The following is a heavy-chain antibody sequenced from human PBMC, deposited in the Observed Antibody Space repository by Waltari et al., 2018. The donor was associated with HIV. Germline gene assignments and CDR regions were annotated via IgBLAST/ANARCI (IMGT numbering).Heavy chain of an antibody. Sequence: EVQLVESGGGLVKPGGPVRLSCAASGSTCCSYFVPWVRHAPGKGVVWVSRINSEGRSTSYADSVKGRFTISRDNAKNTLDLQMNSLRAEDTAVYYCARVAYSYGDDAFDIWGQGTMVTVSS. CDR2: INSEGRST. V-gene: IGHV3-74*01. CDR1: GSTCCSYF. J-gene: IGHJ3*02. CDR3: ARVAYSYGDDAFDI. D-gene: IGHD5-18*01.